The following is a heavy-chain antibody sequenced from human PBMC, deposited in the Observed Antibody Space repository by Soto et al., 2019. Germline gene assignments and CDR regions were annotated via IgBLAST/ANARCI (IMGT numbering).Heavy chain of an antibody. J-gene: IGHJ1*01. CDR2: IYSNGRT. CDR1: GGSISNNY. D-gene: IGHD4-17*01. V-gene: IGHV4-4*07. Sequence: SETLSLTCNVSGGSISNNYWTWIRQPAGKGLEWIGRIYSNGRTNFNPSLKSRISMSIDTSKNQFSLKLTSVTAADTAVCYCARSYRDSYEHWGQGTLVTVSS. CDR3: ARSYRDSYEH.